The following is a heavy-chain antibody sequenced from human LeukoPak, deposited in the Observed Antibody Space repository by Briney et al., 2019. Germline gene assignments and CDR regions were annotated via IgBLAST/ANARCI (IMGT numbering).Heavy chain of an antibody. D-gene: IGHD5-18*01. CDR1: GFTFSSYA. CDR2: ISSNGGST. V-gene: IGHV3-64*01. Sequence: GGSLRLSCAASGFTFSSYAMHWVRQAPGKGLEYVSVISSNGGSTYYANSVKGRFTISRDNSKNTLYLQMGSLRAEDMAVYYCASNTARYYYYMDVWGKGTTVTVSS. J-gene: IGHJ6*03. CDR3: ASNTARYYYYMDV.